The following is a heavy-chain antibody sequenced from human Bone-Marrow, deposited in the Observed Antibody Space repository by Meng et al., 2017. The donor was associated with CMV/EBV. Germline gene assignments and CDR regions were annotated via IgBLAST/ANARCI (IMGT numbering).Heavy chain of an antibody. CDR1: GGSISSSSYY. Sequence: SETLSLTCTVSGGSISSSSYYWAWIRQPPGKGLEWIGSIYYSGSTYYNPSLKSRVTISVDTSKNQFSLKLSSVTAADTAVYYCARAGGYCSSTSCYTGTIYYYGMDVWGQGTTVTVSS. CDR3: ARAGGYCSSTSCYTGTIYYYGMDV. CDR2: IYYSGST. V-gene: IGHV4-39*07. J-gene: IGHJ6*02. D-gene: IGHD2-2*02.